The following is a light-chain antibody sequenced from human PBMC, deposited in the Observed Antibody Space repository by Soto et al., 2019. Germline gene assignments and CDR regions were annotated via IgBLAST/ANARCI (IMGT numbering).Light chain of an antibody. Sequence: QSALTQPASVSGSPGQSITISCTGTSSDVGGFNYVSWYQQHPGKAPKLMIYDVTNRPSGVSYRFSGSKSGNTASLTISGLQDEDEDDYYCNSYTSSSTYVFGTGTKLTVL. J-gene: IGLJ1*01. V-gene: IGLV2-14*03. CDR3: NSYTSSSTYV. CDR1: SSDVGGFNY. CDR2: DVT.